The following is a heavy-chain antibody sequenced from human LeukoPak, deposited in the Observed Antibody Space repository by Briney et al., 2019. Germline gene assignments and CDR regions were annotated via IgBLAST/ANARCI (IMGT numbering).Heavy chain of an antibody. V-gene: IGHV3-73*01. CDR2: IDKKDKGYATAT. J-gene: IGHJ4*02. CDR3: TTFYYYGSGSYLGY. CDR1: GFTFSGSA. Sequence: GGSLRLSCAASGFTFSGSAIHWVRQSSGKGLEWVGQIDKKDKGYATATAYAASVKGRFTISRDDSINTAYLQMNSLKTEDTAVYYCTTFYYYGSGSYLGYWGQGTLVTVSS. D-gene: IGHD3-10*01.